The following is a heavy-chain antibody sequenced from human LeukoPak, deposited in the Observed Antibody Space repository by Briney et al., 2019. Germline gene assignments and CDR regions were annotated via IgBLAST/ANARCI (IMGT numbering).Heavy chain of an antibody. V-gene: IGHV4-59*01. CDR2: IYYTGST. D-gene: IGHD1-1*01. CDR1: GGSISSYY. CDR3: ARATTGTTNWFDP. J-gene: IGHJ5*02. Sequence: SETLSLTCTVSGGSISSYYWSWIRQPPGKGLEWIEYIYYTGSTNYNPSLKSRVTISVDTSKNRYSLKLSSVTAADTAVYYCARATTGTTNWFDPWGQGSLSTVCS.